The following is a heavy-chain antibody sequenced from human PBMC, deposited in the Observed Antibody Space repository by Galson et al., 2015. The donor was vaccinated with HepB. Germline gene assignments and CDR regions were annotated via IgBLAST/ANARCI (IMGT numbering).Heavy chain of an antibody. CDR2: ISWNGGEI. J-gene: IGHJ5*02. CDR1: GFTFDDYA. V-gene: IGHV3-9*01. Sequence: SLRLSCATSGFTFDDYAMNWARQAPGKSLEWVSGISWNGGEIHYADSVKGRFTISRDNAKNSLYLQMNSLRVEETAVYYCARGSWFDPWGQGTLVTVSS. CDR3: ARGSWFDP.